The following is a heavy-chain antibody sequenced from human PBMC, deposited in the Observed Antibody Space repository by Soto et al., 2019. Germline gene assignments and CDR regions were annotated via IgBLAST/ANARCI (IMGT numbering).Heavy chain of an antibody. Sequence: GASVKVSCKASGGTFSSYAIDWVRQAPGQGLEWMGGIIPIFGTANYAQKFQGGITITADESTSTAYMELRSLRSEDTAVYYCARGIHYDSSGFYYFYWGQGTLVTVSS. CDR1: GGTFSSYA. V-gene: IGHV1-69*13. CDR2: IIPIFGTA. J-gene: IGHJ4*02. CDR3: ARGIHYDSSGFYYFY. D-gene: IGHD3-22*01.